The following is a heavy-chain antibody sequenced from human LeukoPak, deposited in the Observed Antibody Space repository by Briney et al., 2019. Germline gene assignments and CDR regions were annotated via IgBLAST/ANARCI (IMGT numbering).Heavy chain of an antibody. CDR1: GFTFGIYA. Sequence: GGSLRLSCAASGFTFGIYAMNWVRQAPGKGLEWVSYIGYRSSPIHYADSVKGRFTISRDNAKNSLYLQMNSLRAEDTAVYYCARAPRADDNWFDPWGQGTLVTVSS. CDR3: ARAPRADDNWFDP. V-gene: IGHV3-48*01. J-gene: IGHJ5*02. D-gene: IGHD5-24*01. CDR2: IGYRSSPI.